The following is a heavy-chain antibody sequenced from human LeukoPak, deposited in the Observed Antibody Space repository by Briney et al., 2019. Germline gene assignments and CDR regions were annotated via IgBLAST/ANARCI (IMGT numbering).Heavy chain of an antibody. V-gene: IGHV4-34*01. CDR2: INHSGST. D-gene: IGHD3-22*01. Sequence: SETLSLTCAVYGGSFSGYYWSWIRQAPGKGLEWIGEINHSGSTNYNASPKSRVTISVDTSKNQFSLKLSSVTAADTAVYYCARGLALYYYDSSGFGGWGQGTLVTVSS. CDR3: ARGLALYYYDSSGFGG. CDR1: GGSFSGYY. J-gene: IGHJ4*02.